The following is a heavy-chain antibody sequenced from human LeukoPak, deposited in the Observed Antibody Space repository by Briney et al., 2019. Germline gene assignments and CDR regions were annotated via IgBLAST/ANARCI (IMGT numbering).Heavy chain of an antibody. CDR3: ARVGAAIRYYGMDV. J-gene: IGHJ6*02. Sequence: PSETLSLTCTVSGGSISSYYWSWIRQPPGKGLEWIGYIYYSGSTNYNPSLKSRVTISVDTSKNQFSLKLGSVTAADTAVYYCARVGAAIRYYGMDVWGQGNMVTVSS. V-gene: IGHV4-59*01. CDR2: IYYSGST. D-gene: IGHD2-21*02. CDR1: GGSISSYY.